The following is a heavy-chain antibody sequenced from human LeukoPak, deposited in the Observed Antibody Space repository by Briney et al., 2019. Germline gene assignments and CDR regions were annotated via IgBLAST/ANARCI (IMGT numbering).Heavy chain of an antibody. V-gene: IGHV4-59*01. CDR3: AREAQQYSGSYYVDY. Sequence: PSDTLSLTYTVSGRSISSYYWRWLRQPPGKGLEWIGYIYYSGSTNYNPSLKSRVTISVDTSKNQFSLKLSSVTAADTAVYYCAREAQQYSGSYYVDYWGQGTLVTVSS. J-gene: IGHJ4*02. CDR2: IYYSGST. CDR1: GRSISSYY. D-gene: IGHD1-26*01.